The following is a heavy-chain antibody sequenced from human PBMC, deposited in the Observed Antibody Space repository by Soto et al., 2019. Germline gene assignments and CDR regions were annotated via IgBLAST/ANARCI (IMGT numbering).Heavy chain of an antibody. Sequence: QVQLQESGPGLVKPSGTLSLTCAVSSGSISSSNWWSWVRQPPGKGLEWIGEIYHSGSTNYNPSLKSRVTISVDKSNNQFSLKLSSVTAADTAVYYCARVTGEVVRGYYYYYYYMDVWGKGTTVTVSS. D-gene: IGHD3-10*01. CDR2: IYHSGST. J-gene: IGHJ6*03. V-gene: IGHV4-4*02. CDR3: ARVTGEVVRGYYYYYYYMDV. CDR1: SGSISSSNW.